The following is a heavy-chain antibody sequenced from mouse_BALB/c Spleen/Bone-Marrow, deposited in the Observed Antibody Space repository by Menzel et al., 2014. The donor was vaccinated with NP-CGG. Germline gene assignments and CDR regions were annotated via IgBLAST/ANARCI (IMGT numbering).Heavy chain of an antibody. CDR3: ARDYGSSYVAY. D-gene: IGHD1-1*01. V-gene: IGHV1-26*01. CDR2: INPNNGDT. J-gene: IGHJ3*01. CDR1: GYTFTDYY. Sequence: EVKLVESGPELVKPGASVKMSCKAPGYTFTDYYMKWVKRSHGKSLEWIGDINPNNGDTFYNQKFKGKATLTVDKSSSTAYMQLNSLTSEDSAVYYCARDYGSSYVAYWGQGTLVTVSA.